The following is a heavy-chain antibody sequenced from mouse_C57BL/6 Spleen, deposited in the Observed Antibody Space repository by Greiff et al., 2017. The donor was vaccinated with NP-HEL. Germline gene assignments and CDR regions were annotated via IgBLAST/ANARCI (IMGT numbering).Heavy chain of an antibody. Sequence: EVKLVESGGGLVKPGGSLKLSCAASGFTFSSSALSWVRQTPEKRLEWVATISVGGSYTYYPDNVKDRCNISRDNAKNNLYMQMSHLKSEDTDMYYGARRGMAYWYCDVGGPGTTGTVSS. J-gene: IGHJ1*01. V-gene: IGHV5-4*03. CDR2: ISVGGSYT. D-gene: IGHD2-3*01. CDR1: GFTFSSSA. CDR3: ARRGMAYWYCDV.